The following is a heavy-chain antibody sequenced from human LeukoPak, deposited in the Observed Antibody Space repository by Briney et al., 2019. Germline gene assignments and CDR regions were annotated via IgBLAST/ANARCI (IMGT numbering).Heavy chain of an antibody. V-gene: IGHV3-11*04. CDR3: ARGRDGYNSGAFDI. Sequence: GGSLRLSCAASGFTFTDYYMSWIRQAPGKGLEWVSYISNRGSSTYYADSVKGRFTISRDIAKNSLYLQMNSLRAEDTAVYSCARGRDGYNSGAFDIWGQGTMVTVSS. CDR2: ISNRGSST. J-gene: IGHJ3*02. D-gene: IGHD5-24*01. CDR1: GFTFTDYY.